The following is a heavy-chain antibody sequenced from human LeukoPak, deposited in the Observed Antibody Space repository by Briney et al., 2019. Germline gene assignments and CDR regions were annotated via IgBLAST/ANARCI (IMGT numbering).Heavy chain of an antibody. V-gene: IGHV3-23*01. CDR2: LSGRGGST. D-gene: IGHD3-22*01. CDR1: GFTFSSYA. Sequence: PGGSLRLSCAASGFTFSSYAMSGVPQAPGRGLEWVSALSGRGGSTYYADSVKSRFTSSRDNTKNTLYLQMNSLRAEATAVYYCAKGFDRFDYWGQGTLVTVSS. J-gene: IGHJ4*02. CDR3: AKGFDRFDY.